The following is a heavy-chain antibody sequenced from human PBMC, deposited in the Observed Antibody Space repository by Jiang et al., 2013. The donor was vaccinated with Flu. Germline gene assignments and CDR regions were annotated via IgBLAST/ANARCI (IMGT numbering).Heavy chain of an antibody. D-gene: IGHD2-21*01. CDR2: INGGNGDI. J-gene: IGHJ6*02. CDR1: GYTFTTFS. V-gene: IGHV1-3*01. Sequence: EVKKPGASVKISCKTSGYTFTTFSIHWVRQAPGQGLEWMGWINGGNGDIKYSQKFQGRVTISRDTSASTAYMEVRSLKSEDTAVYFCARHFGIVKDYYYYYGMDLWGQGTAVTVSS. CDR3: ARHFGIVKDYYYYYGMDL.